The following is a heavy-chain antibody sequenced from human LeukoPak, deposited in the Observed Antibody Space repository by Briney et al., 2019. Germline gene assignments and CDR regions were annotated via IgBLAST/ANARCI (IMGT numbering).Heavy chain of an antibody. Sequence: GASVKVSCKASGYTFTSYDINWVRQATGQGLEWMGWMNPNSGNTGYAQKFQCRVTMTRNTSISTAYMELSSLRSEDTAVYYRARGKGYGRRFYYYGMDVWGQGTTVTVSS. CDR1: GYTFTSYD. V-gene: IGHV1-8*01. D-gene: IGHD5-12*01. CDR2: MNPNSGNT. CDR3: ARGKGYGRRFYYYGMDV. J-gene: IGHJ6*02.